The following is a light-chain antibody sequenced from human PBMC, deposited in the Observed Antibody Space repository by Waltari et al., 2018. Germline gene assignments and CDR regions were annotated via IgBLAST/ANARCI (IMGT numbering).Light chain of an antibody. CDR3: QQRSNWPPWT. J-gene: IGKJ1*01. CDR2: DAS. CDR1: QSVSSY. V-gene: IGKV3-11*01. Sequence: EIVLTQSPATLSLSPGERATLSCRTSQSVSSYLAWYQQKPGQAPRRLIYDASNRATGSPARFSGSWSGTDFTLTISSLEPEDFAVYYCQQRSNWPPWTFGQGTKVEIK.